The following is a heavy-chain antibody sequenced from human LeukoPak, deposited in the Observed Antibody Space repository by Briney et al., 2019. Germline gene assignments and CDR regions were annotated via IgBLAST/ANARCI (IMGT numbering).Heavy chain of an antibody. CDR1: GFTFSSYW. CDR2: INSDGSST. V-gene: IGHV3-74*01. J-gene: IGHJ4*02. CDR3: ARVERGFWSGYYFDY. D-gene: IGHD3-3*01. Sequence: GGSLRLSCAASGFTFSSYWMHWVRQAPGKGLVWVSRINSDGSSTIYADSVKGGFTISRDNAKNTLYLQMNSLRAEDAAVYYCARVERGFWSGYYFDYRGQGTLVTVS.